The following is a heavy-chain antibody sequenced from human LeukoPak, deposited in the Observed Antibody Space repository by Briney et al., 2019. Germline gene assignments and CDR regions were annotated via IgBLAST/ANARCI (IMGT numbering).Heavy chain of an antibody. D-gene: IGHD5-18*01. CDR3: ARHGRAAIVDY. CDR2: IYYSGST. V-gene: IGHV4-59*08. J-gene: IGHJ4*02. CDR1: GGSISSYY. Sequence: SETLSLTCTVSGGSISSYYWSWIRQPRGKGLEWIGYIYYSGSTDYNPSLKSRVTISVDTSKNQFSLKLSSVTAADTAVYYCARHGRAAIVDYWGQGTLVTVSS.